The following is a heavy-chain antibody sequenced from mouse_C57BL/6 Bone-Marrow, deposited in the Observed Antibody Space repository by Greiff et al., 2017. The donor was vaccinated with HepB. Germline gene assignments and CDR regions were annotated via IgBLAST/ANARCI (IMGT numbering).Heavy chain of an antibody. CDR2: IDPSDSET. D-gene: IGHD1-1*01. CDR1: GYTFTSYW. J-gene: IGHJ2*01. Sequence: QVQLQQPGAELVRPGSSVKLSCKASGYTFTSYWMHWVKQRPIQGLEWIGNIDPSDSETHYNQKFKDKATLTVDKSSSTAYMQLSSLTSEDSAVYYCARKDYYGSPGYFDHWCQGTPLTVSS. CDR3: ARKDYYGSPGYFDH. V-gene: IGHV1-52*01.